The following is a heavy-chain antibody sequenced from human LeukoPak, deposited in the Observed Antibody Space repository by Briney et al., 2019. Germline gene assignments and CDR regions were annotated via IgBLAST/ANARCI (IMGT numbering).Heavy chain of an antibody. CDR2: INHSGST. Sequence: SETLSLTCAVYGVSFSGYYWSWIRQPPGKGLEWIGEINHSGSTNYNPSLKSRVTISVDTSKNQFSLKLSSVTAADTAVYYCARVRRTIAVAGIDPWGQGTLVTVSS. V-gene: IGHV4-34*01. D-gene: IGHD6-19*01. CDR3: ARVRRTIAVAGIDP. J-gene: IGHJ5*02. CDR1: GVSFSGYY.